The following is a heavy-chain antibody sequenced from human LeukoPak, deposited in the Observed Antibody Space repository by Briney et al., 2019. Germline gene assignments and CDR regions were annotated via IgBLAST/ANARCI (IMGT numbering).Heavy chain of an antibody. CDR2: IYYSGST. CDR1: GGSISSYY. D-gene: IGHD3-22*01. CDR3: ASRYYYDSSGYYHYFDY. V-gene: IGHV4-59*12. J-gene: IGHJ4*02. Sequence: SETLSLTCTVSGGSISSYYWSWIRQPPGKGLEWIGYIYYSGSTNYNPSLKSRVTISVDTSKNQFSLKLSSVTAADTAVYYCASRYYYDSSGYYHYFDYWGQGTLVTVSS.